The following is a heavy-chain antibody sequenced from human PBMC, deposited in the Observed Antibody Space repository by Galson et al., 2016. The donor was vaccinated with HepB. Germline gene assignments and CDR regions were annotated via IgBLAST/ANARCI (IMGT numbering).Heavy chain of an antibody. CDR1: GFSISTYT. D-gene: IGHD3-3*01. Sequence: SLRLSCAASGFSISTYTMNWVRQAPGKGLEWISYISSSSAYVDYADPVKGRFTISGENAKNSLYLQMNSLRAEDTAVYYCARDRSRFSSGYYTGARDVFAIWGQGTVVTVSS. CDR3: ARDRSRFSSGYYTGARDVFAI. CDR2: ISSSSAYV. J-gene: IGHJ3*02. V-gene: IGHV3-21*01.